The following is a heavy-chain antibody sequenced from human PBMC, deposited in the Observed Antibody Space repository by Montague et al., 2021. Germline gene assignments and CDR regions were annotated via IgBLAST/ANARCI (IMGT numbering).Heavy chain of an antibody. CDR3: ARAFRRSYVGDFFDY. V-gene: IGHV4-39*01. Sequence: SETLSLTCTVSGGSISSTIYYWGWIRQSPGKGLEWIGSIYYSGNTYYNPSLKSRVTMSVDTSKNQFSLKLSSVTAADTAVYYCARAFRRSYVGDFFDYWGQGTLVTVSS. CDR1: GGSISSTIYY. CDR2: IYYSGNT. J-gene: IGHJ4*02. D-gene: IGHD1-26*01.